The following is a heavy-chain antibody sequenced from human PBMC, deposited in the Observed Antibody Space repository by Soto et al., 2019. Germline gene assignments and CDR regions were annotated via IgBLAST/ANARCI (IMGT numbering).Heavy chain of an antibody. CDR2: IYYSGST. D-gene: IGHD3-9*01. Sequence: SETLSLTCTVSGGSISSSSYYWGWIRQPPGKGLEWIGSIYYSGSTYYNPSLKSRVTISVDTSKNQFSLKLSSVTAADTAVYYCARLPYDRAVYYFDYWGQGTLVTVSS. V-gene: IGHV4-39*01. CDR3: ARLPYDRAVYYFDY. CDR1: GGSISSSSYY. J-gene: IGHJ4*02.